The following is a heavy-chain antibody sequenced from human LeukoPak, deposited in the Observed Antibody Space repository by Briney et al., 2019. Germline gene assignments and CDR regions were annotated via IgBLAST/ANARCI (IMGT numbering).Heavy chain of an antibody. CDR1: GGSVSSYY. J-gene: IGHJ4*02. V-gene: IGHV4-34*01. CDR2: INHSGST. D-gene: IGHD3-22*01. CDR3: ARLSAYYYDSSGAKGDY. Sequence: SETLSLTCTVSGGSVSSYYWSWIRQPPGKGLEWIGEINHSGSTNYNPSLKSRVTISVDTSKNQFSLKLSSVTDADTAVYYCARLSAYYYDSSGAKGDYWGQGTLVTVSS.